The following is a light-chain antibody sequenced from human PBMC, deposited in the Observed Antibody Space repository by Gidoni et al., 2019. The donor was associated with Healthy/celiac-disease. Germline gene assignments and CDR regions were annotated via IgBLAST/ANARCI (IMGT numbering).Light chain of an antibody. J-gene: IGLJ3*02. CDR1: SSNIGSNT. CDR3: AAWDDSLNAL. V-gene: IGLV1-44*01. CDR2: SNN. Sequence: QSVLTQQPSASGTPGQRVTISCSGSSSNIGSNTVNWYQQLPGTAPKLLIYSNNQRPSGVPDRFSGSKSGTSASLAISGLQSEDEADYYCAAWDDSLNALFGGGTKLTVL.